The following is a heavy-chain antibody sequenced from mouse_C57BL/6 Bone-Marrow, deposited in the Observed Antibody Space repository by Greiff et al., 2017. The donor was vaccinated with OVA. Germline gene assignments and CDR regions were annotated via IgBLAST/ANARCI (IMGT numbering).Heavy chain of an antibody. D-gene: IGHD2-1*01. V-gene: IGHV3-8*01. Sequence: EVKLMESGPGLAKPSQTLSLTCSVTGYSITSDYWNWIRKFPGNKLEYMGYISYSGSTYYNPSLKSRISITRDTSKNQYYLQLNSVTTEDTATYYCARSDGNYEYYYAMDYWGQGTSVTVSS. CDR3: ARSDGNYEYYYAMDY. J-gene: IGHJ4*01. CDR1: GYSITSDY. CDR2: ISYSGST.